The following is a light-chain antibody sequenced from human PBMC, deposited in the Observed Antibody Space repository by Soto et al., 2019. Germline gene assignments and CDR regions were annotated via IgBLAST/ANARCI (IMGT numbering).Light chain of an antibody. J-gene: IGKJ4*01. CDR3: QQANSFFALT. Sequence: DIQLTQSPSSVSASIGDSVTITCRASQDISTWLAWYQLKPGKAPKLLIFAATCLLTGVPSRFSGSGSGTEFTLTISGLQAEDFATYYCQQANSFFALTFGGGTHVEMK. V-gene: IGKV1D-12*01. CDR2: AAT. CDR1: QDISTW.